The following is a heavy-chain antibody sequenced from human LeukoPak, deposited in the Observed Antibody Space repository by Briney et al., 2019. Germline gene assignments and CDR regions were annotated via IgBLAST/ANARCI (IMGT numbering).Heavy chain of an antibody. J-gene: IGHJ4*02. CDR2: TSDRGDYT. Sequence: GGSLRLSCAASGFTFSNAWMNWVCQAPGKGLEWVSGTSDRGDYTYYADSVKGRFTISRDSSKNTLFLQMNSLRAEDTALYFCARKAQYNGHYPLDYWGQGTLVTVSS. D-gene: IGHD1-7*01. CDR3: ARKAQYNGHYPLDY. V-gene: IGHV3-23*01. CDR1: GFTFSNAW.